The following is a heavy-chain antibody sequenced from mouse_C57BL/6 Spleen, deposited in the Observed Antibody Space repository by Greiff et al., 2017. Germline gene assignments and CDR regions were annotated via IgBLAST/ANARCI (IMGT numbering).Heavy chain of an antibody. CDR1: GYSFTGYY. CDR2: IYPSNGVS. J-gene: IGHJ3*01. D-gene: IGHD3-2*02. V-gene: IGHV1-31*01. CDR3: AREGSSGRAWFAY. Sequence: VQLQQSGPELVKPGASVKISCKASGYSFTGYYMHWVKQSHGHILDWIGYIYPSNGVSSYNQKFKGKATLTVDKSSSTAYMELRSLTSEDSAVYYCAREGSSGRAWFAYWGQGTLVTVSA.